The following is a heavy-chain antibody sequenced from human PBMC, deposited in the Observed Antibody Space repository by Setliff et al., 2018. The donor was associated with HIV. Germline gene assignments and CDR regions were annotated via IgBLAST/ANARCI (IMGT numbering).Heavy chain of an antibody. D-gene: IGHD4-17*01. Sequence: SVKVSCKASGGIVSINWVRQAPGQRLEWMGGIIPILGIPNYAQKFQGRVTITADKSTTTVYMELSSLGSEDTAVYYCARGLRWGDYPEGFEYWGQGTLVTVSS. CDR2: IIPILGIP. V-gene: IGHV1-69*10. CDR3: ARGLRWGDYPEGFEY. CDR1: GGIVS. J-gene: IGHJ4*02.